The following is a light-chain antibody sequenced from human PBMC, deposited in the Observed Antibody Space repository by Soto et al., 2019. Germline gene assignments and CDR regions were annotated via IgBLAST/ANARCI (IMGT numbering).Light chain of an antibody. J-gene: IGLJ1*01. CDR2: EVR. CDR1: GSDVGGYDF. CDR3: SSYTSDWGV. Sequence: QSALTQPASVSGSVGQSITISCTGTGSDVGGYDFVSWYQHHPGKAPKLIIYEVRTRPSGVSDRFSGSKSGNTASLTISGLQAEDEADYYCSSYTSDWGVFGTGTKVTVL. V-gene: IGLV2-14*01.